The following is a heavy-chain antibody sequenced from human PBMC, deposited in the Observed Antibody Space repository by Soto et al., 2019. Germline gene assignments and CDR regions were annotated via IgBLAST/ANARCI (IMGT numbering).Heavy chain of an antibody. J-gene: IGHJ4*02. CDR3: ARDALYCSSTSCYGGLDY. D-gene: IGHD2-2*01. V-gene: IGHV4-4*02. CDR2: IYHSGST. Sequence: PSETLSLTCAVSSGSISSSNWWSWVRQPPGKGLEWIGEIYHSGSTNYNPSLKSRVTISVDKSKNQFSLKLSSVTAADTAVYYCARDALYCSSTSCYGGLDYWGQGTLVTVSS. CDR1: SGSISSSNW.